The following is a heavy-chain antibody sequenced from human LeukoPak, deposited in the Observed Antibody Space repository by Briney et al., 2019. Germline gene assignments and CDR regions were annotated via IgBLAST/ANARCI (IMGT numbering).Heavy chain of an antibody. Sequence: PGGSLRLSCAASGFTFNRYNMNWVRRAPGKGLEWVSSISTSSSYIYCADSVRGRFTISRDNAKNSLYLQMNSLRAEDTAVYYCARGPYCSGGSCYHNYWYFDLWGRGTLVTVSS. CDR1: GFTFNRYN. D-gene: IGHD2-15*01. J-gene: IGHJ2*01. CDR3: ARGPYCSGGSCYHNYWYFDL. CDR2: ISTSSSYI. V-gene: IGHV3-21*01.